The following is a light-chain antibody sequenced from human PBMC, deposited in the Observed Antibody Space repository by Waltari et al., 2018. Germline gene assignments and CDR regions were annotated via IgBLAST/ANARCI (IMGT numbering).Light chain of an antibody. J-gene: IGLJ2*01. V-gene: IGLV1-47*01. CDR2: RNN. CDR3: AAWDDSLSTLL. CDR1: SPNISGTSN. Sequence: QSVLTQEPPASGTPGQRVTISCSGRSPNISGTSNVYWYQQIPGPAPRLLVYRNNKRPSGVPDRFSGSKSGKSASLAISGLRSEDEADYYCAAWDDSLSTLLFGGGTKLTVL.